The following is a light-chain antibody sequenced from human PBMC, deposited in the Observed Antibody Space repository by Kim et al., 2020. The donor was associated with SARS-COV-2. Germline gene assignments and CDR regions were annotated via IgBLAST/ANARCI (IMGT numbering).Light chain of an antibody. CDR2: GKN. V-gene: IGLV3-19*01. Sequence: ALGQTVRITCQGDSLRSYYASRYQQKPGQAPVLVIYGKNNRPSGIPDRFSGSSSGNTASLTITGAQAEEEADYYCNSRDSSGNHWVFGGGTQLTVL. CDR3: NSRDSSGNHWV. CDR1: SLRSYY. J-gene: IGLJ3*02.